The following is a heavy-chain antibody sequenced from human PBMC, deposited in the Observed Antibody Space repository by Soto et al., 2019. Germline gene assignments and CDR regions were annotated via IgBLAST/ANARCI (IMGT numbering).Heavy chain of an antibody. CDR3: ARGRGGKYYYGSGSGYYYYYMDV. CDR1: GDSVSSNSAA. Sequence: PSQTLSLTCAISGDSVSSNSAAWNWIRQSPSRGLEWLGRTYYRSKWYNDYAVSVKSRITINPDTSKKQFSLQLNSVTPEDTAVYYCARGRGGKYYYGSGSGYYYYYMDVWGKGTTVTVSS. V-gene: IGHV6-1*01. J-gene: IGHJ6*03. D-gene: IGHD3-10*01. CDR2: TYYRSKWYN.